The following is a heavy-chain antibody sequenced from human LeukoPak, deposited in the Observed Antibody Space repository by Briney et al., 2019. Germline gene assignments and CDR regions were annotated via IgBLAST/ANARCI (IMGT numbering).Heavy chain of an antibody. D-gene: IGHD4/OR15-4a*01. Sequence: ASVKVSCKASGYTFTSYYMHWVRQAPGQGLEWMGIINPSGGSTSYAQKFQGRVTMARDMSTSTVYMELSSLRSEDTAVYYCARDDQDFGDCYDYWGQGTLVTVSS. J-gene: IGHJ4*02. CDR3: ARDDQDFGDCYDY. CDR2: INPSGGST. CDR1: GYTFTSYY. V-gene: IGHV1-46*01.